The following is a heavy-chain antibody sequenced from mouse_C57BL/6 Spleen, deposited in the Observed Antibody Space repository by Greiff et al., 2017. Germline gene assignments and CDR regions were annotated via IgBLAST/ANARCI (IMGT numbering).Heavy chain of an antibody. CDR2: IYPGSGST. D-gene: IGHD2-4*01. Sequence: QVQLQQPGAELVKPGASVKMSCKASGYTFTSYWITWVKQRPGQGLEWIGDIYPGSGSTNYNEKFKSKATLTVDTSSSTAYMQLSSLTSEDSAVYYCAREGYYDYDVPYAMDYWGQGTSVTVSS. V-gene: IGHV1-55*01. CDR1: GYTFTSYW. J-gene: IGHJ4*01. CDR3: AREGYYDYDVPYAMDY.